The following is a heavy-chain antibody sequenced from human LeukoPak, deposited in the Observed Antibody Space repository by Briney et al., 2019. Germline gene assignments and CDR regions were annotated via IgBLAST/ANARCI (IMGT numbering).Heavy chain of an antibody. J-gene: IGHJ4*02. D-gene: IGHD1-26*01. V-gene: IGHV3-23*01. CDR1: GFTFNSYD. CDR2: ISGSGGRT. Sequence: TGGSLRLSCAASGFTFNSYDMSWVRQAPGKGLEWVSAISGSGGRTYYADSVKGRFTISRDNSKNTLYLQMNSLRAEDTAVYYCAKVVLVGAIFGPGYWGQGTLVTVSS. CDR3: AKVVLVGAIFGPGY.